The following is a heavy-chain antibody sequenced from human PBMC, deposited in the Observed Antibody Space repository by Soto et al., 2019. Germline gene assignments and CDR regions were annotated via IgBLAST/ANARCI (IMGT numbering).Heavy chain of an antibody. CDR2: IYPGDSDT. D-gene: IGHD6-19*01. V-gene: IGHV5-51*01. CDR1: GYSFTSYW. J-gene: IGHJ4*02. Sequence: GESLKISCKGSGYSFTSYWIGWVRQMPGKGLEWMGIIYPGDSDTRYSPSFQGQVTISADKSISTAYLQWSSLKASDTAMYYCARRSPYSSGWYSYYFDYWGQGTLVTVSS. CDR3: ARRSPYSSGWYSYYFDY.